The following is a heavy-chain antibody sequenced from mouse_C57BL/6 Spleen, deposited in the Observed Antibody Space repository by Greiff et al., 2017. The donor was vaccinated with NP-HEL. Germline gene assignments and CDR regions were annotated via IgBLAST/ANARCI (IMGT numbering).Heavy chain of an antibody. CDR2: INPGSGGT. CDR3: ARSGYDYDDDGRWFAY. D-gene: IGHD2-4*01. Sequence: VQLQQSGAELVRPGTSVKVSCKASGYAFTNYLIEWVKQRPGQGLEWIGVINPGSGGTNYNEKFKGKATLTADKSSSTAYMQLSSLTSEDSAVYFCARSGYDYDDDGRWFAYWGQGTLVTVSA. J-gene: IGHJ3*01. V-gene: IGHV1-54*01. CDR1: GYAFTNYL.